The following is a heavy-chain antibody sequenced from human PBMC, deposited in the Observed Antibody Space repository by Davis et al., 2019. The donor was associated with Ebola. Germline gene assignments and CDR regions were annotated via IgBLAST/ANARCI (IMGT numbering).Heavy chain of an antibody. J-gene: IGHJ4*02. CDR3: ARTSVVVTAYFDY. D-gene: IGHD2-21*02. CDR2: IYHTGNT. Sequence: MPLETLSLTCAVSGGSISGGHSWSWIRQPPGKGLEWIGFIYHTGNTFSNPSLGSRVTISEDRSKNQVSLQLSSVTAADTAVYYCARTSVVVTAYFDYWGQGALVTVSS. V-gene: IGHV4-30-2*01. CDR1: GGSISGGHS.